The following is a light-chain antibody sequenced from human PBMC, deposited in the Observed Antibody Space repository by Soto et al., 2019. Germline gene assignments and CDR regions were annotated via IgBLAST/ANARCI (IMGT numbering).Light chain of an antibody. V-gene: IGKV3-15*01. J-gene: IGKJ1*01. CDR3: QQYNDWPT. CDR1: QSVSSN. Sequence: EIVMTLSPASLSVSLGERATLSCMASQSVSSNFAWYQLTPGQAPKLLIYGASTWASDIPARFSSSGSGTEFTLTISSLQSEYFAVYYCQQYNDWPTFGQGTKVDIK. CDR2: GAS.